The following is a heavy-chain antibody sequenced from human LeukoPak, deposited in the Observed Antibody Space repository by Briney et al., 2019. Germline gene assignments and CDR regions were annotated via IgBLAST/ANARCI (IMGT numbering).Heavy chain of an antibody. Sequence: SETLSLTCAVYGGSFSGYYWSWIRQPPGKGLEWIGEINHSGSTNYNPSLKSRVTISVDTSKNQFSLKMSSVTAADTAVYYCARDTEQRIDAFNIWGQGTMVTVSS. J-gene: IGHJ3*02. D-gene: IGHD6-25*01. V-gene: IGHV4-34*01. CDR1: GGSFSGYY. CDR3: ARDTEQRIDAFNI. CDR2: INHSGST.